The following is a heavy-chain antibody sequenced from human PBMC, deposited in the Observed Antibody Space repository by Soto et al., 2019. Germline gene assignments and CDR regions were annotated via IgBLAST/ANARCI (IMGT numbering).Heavy chain of an antibody. V-gene: IGHV4-30-4*01. Sequence: QVQLQESGPGLVKPSQTLSLTCTVSGASISSGDYYWSWIRQPPGKGLEWIAHISYRGTTNYNPSVKSRVTMSVDTSKNQFSLKLNSVNAADTAVYYCVRALGSRFMEWPRFDPWGQGTLVTVSS. CDR1: GASISSGDYY. CDR3: VRALGSRFMEWPRFDP. J-gene: IGHJ5*02. D-gene: IGHD3-3*01. CDR2: ISYRGTT.